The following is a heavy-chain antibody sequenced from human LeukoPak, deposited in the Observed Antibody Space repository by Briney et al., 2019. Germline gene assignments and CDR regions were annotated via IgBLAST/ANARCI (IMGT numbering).Heavy chain of an antibody. J-gene: IGHJ4*02. CDR3: ARAVDTAYYFDY. CDR2: INPNSGGT. CDR1: GYTFTGYY. V-gene: IGHV1-2*02. Sequence: ASVKVSCTASGYTFTGYYMHWVRQAPGQGLEWMGWINPNSGGTNYAQKFQGRVTMTRDTSISTAYMELSRLRSDDTAVHYCARAVDTAYYFDYWGQGTLVTVSS. D-gene: IGHD2-2*02.